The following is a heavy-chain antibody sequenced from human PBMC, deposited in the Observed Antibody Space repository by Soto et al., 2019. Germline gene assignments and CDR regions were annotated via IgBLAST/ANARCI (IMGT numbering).Heavy chain of an antibody. Sequence: GPSVKVSCKASGYTFTSYYMHWVRQAPGQGLEWMGIINPSGGSTSYAQKFQGRVTMTRDTSTSTVYMELSSLRSEDTAVYYCARDQDDYYGSGSYLGGMDVWGQGTTVTVSS. CDR2: INPSGGST. CDR1: GYTFTSYY. CDR3: ARDQDDYYGSGSYLGGMDV. V-gene: IGHV1-46*01. J-gene: IGHJ6*02. D-gene: IGHD3-10*01.